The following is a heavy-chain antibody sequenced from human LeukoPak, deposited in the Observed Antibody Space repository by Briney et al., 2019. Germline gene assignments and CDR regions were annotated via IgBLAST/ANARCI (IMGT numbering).Heavy chain of an antibody. V-gene: IGHV1-3*04. J-gene: IGHJ4*02. CDR1: GYTFTTYG. CDR2: INTGNGNT. D-gene: IGHD4-17*01. CDR3: ARAWGATVTTFDY. Sequence: ASVKVSCKASGYTFTTYGMYWVRQAPGQRLEWMGWINTGNGNTKYSQKFQGRVTITRDTSASTAYMELSSPRSEDTAVYYCARAWGATVTTFDYWGQGTLVTVSS.